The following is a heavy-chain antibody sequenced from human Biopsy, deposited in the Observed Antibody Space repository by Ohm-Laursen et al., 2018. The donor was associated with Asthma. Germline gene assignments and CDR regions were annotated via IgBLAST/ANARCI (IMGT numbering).Heavy chain of an antibody. J-gene: IGHJ4*02. Sequence: GSLRLSCAASGFAVSRDYMFWVRQAPGKGLEWVSVIYSGGTSHTADSVRGRFTISRDYSKNTLYLQMHSLRAEDAAVYYCARGDSSNWSHYYIDYWGQGTLVTVSS. D-gene: IGHD3-22*01. V-gene: IGHV3-53*01. CDR3: ARGDSSNWSHYYIDY. CDR1: GFAVSRDY. CDR2: IYSGGTS.